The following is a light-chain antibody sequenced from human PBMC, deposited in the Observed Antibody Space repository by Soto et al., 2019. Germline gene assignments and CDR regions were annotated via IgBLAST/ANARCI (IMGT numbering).Light chain of an antibody. J-gene: IGKJ1*01. CDR1: QSVSNY. Sequence: EIVLTQSPATLSLSPGERATLSCRASQSVSNYLGWYQQKPGQAPRLLIYDASTRATGIPARFSGGGSGTDFTLTISSLEPEDFAVYYCQQCNKWPQWTLGQGTKADIK. CDR3: QQCNKWPQWT. CDR2: DAS. V-gene: IGKV3-11*01.